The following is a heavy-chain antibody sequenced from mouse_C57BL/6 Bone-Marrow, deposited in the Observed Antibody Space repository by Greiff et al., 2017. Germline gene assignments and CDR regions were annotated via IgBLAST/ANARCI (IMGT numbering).Heavy chain of an antibody. CDR1: GYTFTSYG. D-gene: IGHD1-1*01. Sequence: QVQLQQSGAELARPGASVKLSCKASGYTFTSYGISWVKQRTGQGLEWIGEIYPRSGNTYYNEKFKGKATLTADKSSSTAYMELRSLTSEDSAVDYCAGDITTVARFAYWGQGTLVTVSA. V-gene: IGHV1-81*01. CDR3: AGDITTVARFAY. J-gene: IGHJ3*01. CDR2: IYPRSGNT.